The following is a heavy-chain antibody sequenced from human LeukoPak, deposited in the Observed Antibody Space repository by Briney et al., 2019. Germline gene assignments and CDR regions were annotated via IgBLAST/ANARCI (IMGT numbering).Heavy chain of an antibody. J-gene: IGHJ4*02. D-gene: IGHD6-13*01. CDR3: ARGSSGIAAAGTFDY. Sequence: GGSLRLSCVASGFTFSSYGMSWVRQAPGKGLEWVSAISGSGGSTYYADSVKGRFTISRDNSKNTLYLQMNSLRAEDTAVYYCARGSSGIAAAGTFDYWGQGTLVTVSS. CDR1: GFTFSSYG. V-gene: IGHV3-23*01. CDR2: ISGSGGST.